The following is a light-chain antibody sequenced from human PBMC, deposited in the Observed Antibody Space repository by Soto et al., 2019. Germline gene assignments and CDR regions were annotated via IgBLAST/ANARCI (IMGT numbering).Light chain of an antibody. J-gene: IGLJ2*01. CDR2: EVS. Sequence: QSALTQPACVSGSPGQSITISCTGTSSDVGNYNLVSWYQQHPGKAPKLMTYEVSKRPSGVSNRFSGSKSGKTASLTISGLKAEDEADYYCCSYADSDVVFGGGTKLTVL. V-gene: IGLV2-23*02. CDR3: CSYADSDVV. CDR1: SSDVGNYNL.